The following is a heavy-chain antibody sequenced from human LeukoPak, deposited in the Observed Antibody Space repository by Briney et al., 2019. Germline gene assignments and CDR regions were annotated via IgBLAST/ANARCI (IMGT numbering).Heavy chain of an antibody. V-gene: IGHV3-30*18. Sequence: GGSLRLSCAASGFTFSSYGMHWVRQAPGKGLEWVAVISYDGSNKYYADSVKGRFTISRDNSKNTLYLQMNSLRAEDTAMCYCAKTSRGYCSSTSCFNFDYWGQGTLVTVSS. D-gene: IGHD2-2*01. J-gene: IGHJ4*02. CDR2: ISYDGSNK. CDR1: GFTFSSYG. CDR3: AKTSRGYCSSTSCFNFDY.